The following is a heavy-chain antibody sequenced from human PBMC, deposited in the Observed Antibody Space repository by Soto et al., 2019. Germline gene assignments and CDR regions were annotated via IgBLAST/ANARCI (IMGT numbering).Heavy chain of an antibody. Sequence: QVQVVESGGGVVQPGRSLRLSCAASGFTFSSYAVHWVRQAPGKGLEWVAVISYDGSNKYYADSVKGRFTISRDNSKNTLSLQVNSLRAEDTAVYYCARDAGRYYYYAMDLCGQGTTVTVSS. J-gene: IGHJ6*02. V-gene: IGHV3-30-3*01. CDR3: ARDAGRYYYYAMDL. CDR1: GFTFSSYA. CDR2: ISYDGSNK. D-gene: IGHD3-10*01.